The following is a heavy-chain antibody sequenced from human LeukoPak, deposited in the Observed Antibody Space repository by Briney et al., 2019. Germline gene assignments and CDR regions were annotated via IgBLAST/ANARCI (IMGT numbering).Heavy chain of an antibody. V-gene: IGHV1-2*02. CDR1: GYTFTSYG. CDR2: IYPNSGAT. J-gene: IGHJ4*02. CDR3: GTLLSNGPFDY. Sequence: ASVKVSCKASGYTFTSYGISWVRQAPGQGLEWMGYIYPNSGATKYAQKFQGRVTMTRDTSISTAYMELSGLRSDDTAVYYCGTLLSNGPFDYWGQGSLVTVPS.